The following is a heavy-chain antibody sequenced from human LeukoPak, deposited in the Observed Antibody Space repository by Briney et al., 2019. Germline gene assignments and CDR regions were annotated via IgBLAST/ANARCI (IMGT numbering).Heavy chain of an antibody. Sequence: GGSLRLSCAASGFTFSSYSMNWVRQAPGKGLEWVSSISSSSSYIYYADSVKGRFTISRDNAKNSLYLQMNSLRAEDTAVYYYARASGWPQGPTYYYYGMDVWGQGTTVTVSS. V-gene: IGHV3-21*01. CDR2: ISSSSSYI. CDR1: GFTFSSYS. CDR3: ARASGWPQGPTYYYYGMDV. J-gene: IGHJ6*02. D-gene: IGHD6-19*01.